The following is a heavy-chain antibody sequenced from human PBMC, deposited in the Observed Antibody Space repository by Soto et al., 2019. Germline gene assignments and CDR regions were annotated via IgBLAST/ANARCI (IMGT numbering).Heavy chain of an antibody. V-gene: IGHV4-39*01. Sequence: QLQLQESGPGLVKPSETLSLTCTVSGGSISSSSYYWGWIRQPPGKGLEWIGSIYYSGSTYYNPSLKSRVTISVDTSKNQFSLKLSSVTAADTAVYYCARQSPPGIPPYYYYGMDVWGQGTTVTVSS. CDR3: ARQSPPGIPPYYYYGMDV. J-gene: IGHJ6*02. CDR1: GGSISSSSYY. D-gene: IGHD2-2*02. CDR2: IYYSGST.